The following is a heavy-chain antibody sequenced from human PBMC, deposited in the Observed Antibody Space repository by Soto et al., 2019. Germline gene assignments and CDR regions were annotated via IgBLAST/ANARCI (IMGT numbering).Heavy chain of an antibody. CDR2: IYYIGST. Sequence: QVQLQESGPGLVKPSETLSLTCTVSGGSISSYYWSWIRQPPGKGLEWIGYIYYIGSTNYNPALKRRVTSSVDTSKDQLALRLSSVTAADTAVYYCARVWGGAFAIWGQGTMVTVSS. CDR1: GGSISSYY. CDR3: ARVWGGAFAI. V-gene: IGHV4-59*01. J-gene: IGHJ3*02. D-gene: IGHD3-10*01.